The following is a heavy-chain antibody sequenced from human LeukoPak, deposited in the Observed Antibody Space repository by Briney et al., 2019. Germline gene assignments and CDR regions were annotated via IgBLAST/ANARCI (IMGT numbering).Heavy chain of an antibody. CDR3: AREGYSGFDY. V-gene: IGHV4-59*01. D-gene: IGHD5-12*01. Sequence: TSETLSLTCTVSGGSISSYYWSWIRQPPGKGLEWIGYIYYSGSTNYNPSLKSQVTISVDTSKNQFSLKLSSVTAADTAVYYCAREGYSGFDYWGQGTLVTVSS. J-gene: IGHJ4*02. CDR1: GGSISSYY. CDR2: IYYSGST.